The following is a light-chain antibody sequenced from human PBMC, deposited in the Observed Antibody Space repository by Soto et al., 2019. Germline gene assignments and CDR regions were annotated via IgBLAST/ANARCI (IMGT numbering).Light chain of an antibody. Sequence: DIQMTQSPSTLSASVGDRVTITCRASQSLSTGLAWYQQKPGKAPKLLIYGASSRATGIPDRFSGSGSGTDFTLTISRLEPEDFAVYYCQQYGSSPWTFGQGTKVDIK. V-gene: IGKV1-5*01. CDR3: QQYGSSPWT. CDR1: QSLSTG. J-gene: IGKJ1*01. CDR2: GAS.